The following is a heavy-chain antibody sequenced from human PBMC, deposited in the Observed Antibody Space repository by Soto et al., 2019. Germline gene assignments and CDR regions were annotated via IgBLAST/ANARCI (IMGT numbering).Heavy chain of an antibody. D-gene: IGHD1-26*01. CDR2: IWYDGSKE. CDR3: VREKFRASPVGAVDSGFDY. Sequence: QVQLVESGGGAVLPGGSLRLSCAASGFTFSSYGMHWVRQAPGKGLEWVAIIWYDGSKEYYADSVKGRFTISRDSSKNTVYLKMICQRVEDTAAYDGVREKFRASPVGAVDSGFDYWGQGTLVTVSS. J-gene: IGHJ4*02. CDR1: GFTFSSYG. V-gene: IGHV3-33*01.